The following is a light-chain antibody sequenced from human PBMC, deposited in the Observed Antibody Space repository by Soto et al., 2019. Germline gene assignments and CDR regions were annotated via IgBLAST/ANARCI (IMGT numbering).Light chain of an antibody. Sequence: QSVLTQPPSASGTPGQRVTISCSGSSSNIGSNTVNWYQQLPGTAPKLLIYSNNQRPSGVPDRFSGSKSGTSASLAISRLQSEDDADYYCASWDDRLNGHAVFGAGTQLPVL. CDR2: SNN. CDR1: SSNIGSNT. CDR3: ASWDDRLNGHAV. J-gene: IGLJ7*01. V-gene: IGLV1-44*01.